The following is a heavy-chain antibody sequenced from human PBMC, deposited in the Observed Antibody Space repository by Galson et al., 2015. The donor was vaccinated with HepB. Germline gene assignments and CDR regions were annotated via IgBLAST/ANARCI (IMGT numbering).Heavy chain of an antibody. Sequence: LRLSCAGSGFTFSGYAMSWVRQAPGKGLEWVSAISGRGGSTYYADTVKGRFTISRDNSKNTPSLQMNSLRAEDTAVYYCAKYSGSYYPDFDYWGQGTLVTVSS. J-gene: IGHJ4*02. V-gene: IGHV3-23*01. CDR3: AKYSGSYYPDFDY. CDR1: GFTFSGYA. D-gene: IGHD1-26*01. CDR2: ISGRGGST.